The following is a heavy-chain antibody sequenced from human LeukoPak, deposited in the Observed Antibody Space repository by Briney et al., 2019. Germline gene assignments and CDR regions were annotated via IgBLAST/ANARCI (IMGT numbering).Heavy chain of an antibody. Sequence: GGSLRLSCTASEFTFSSYWMSWVRQAPGKGLEWVANIKQDGSEKDYVDSVKGRFTISRDNAKNSLYLQMNSLRAEDTAVYYCAGYCGGDCYGMDVWGQGTTVTVSS. D-gene: IGHD2-21*01. V-gene: IGHV3-7*01. J-gene: IGHJ6*02. CDR2: IKQDGSEK. CDR1: EFTFSSYW. CDR3: AGYCGGDCYGMDV.